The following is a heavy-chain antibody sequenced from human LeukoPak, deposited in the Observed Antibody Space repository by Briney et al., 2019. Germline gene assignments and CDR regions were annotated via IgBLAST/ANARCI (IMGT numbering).Heavy chain of an antibody. CDR1: GYTFTSYD. CDR3: ARGPSDYYYMDV. J-gene: IGHJ6*03. CDR2: MNPNSGST. V-gene: IGHV1-8*01. Sequence: ASVKVSCKASGYTFTSYDINWVRQATGQGLEWMGWMNPNSGSTSYAQKFQGRVTMTRDMSTSTVYMELSSLRSEDTAAYYCARGPSDYYYMDVWGKGTTVTVSS.